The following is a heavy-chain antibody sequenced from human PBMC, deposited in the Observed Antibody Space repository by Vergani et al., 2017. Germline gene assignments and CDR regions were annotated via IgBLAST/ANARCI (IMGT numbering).Heavy chain of an antibody. V-gene: IGHV4-39*01. CDR1: GGSISSSSYY. CDR3: ARPPLWDRVAAYDSFDI. J-gene: IGHJ3*02. Sequence: QLQLQESGPGLVKPSETLSLTCTVSGGSISSSSYYWGWIRQPPGRGLEWIGSIYYSGSTYYNPSLKSQVTISVDTSKNQFSLKLSSVTAADTAVYYCARPPLWDRVAAYDSFDIWGQGTMVTVSS. CDR2: IYYSGST. D-gene: IGHD5-12*01.